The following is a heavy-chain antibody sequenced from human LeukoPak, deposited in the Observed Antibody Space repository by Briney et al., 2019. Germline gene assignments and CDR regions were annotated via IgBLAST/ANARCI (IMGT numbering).Heavy chain of an antibody. J-gene: IGHJ3*02. CDR1: GFTFSDYY. Sequence: KPGGSLRLSCAVSGFTFSDYYMSWIRQAPGKGLEWVAYISSGGSTISHADSVKGRFTISRDNSKNTLYLQMNSLRAEDTAVYYCAKVLDLIVAHESDAFDIWGQGTMVTVSS. V-gene: IGHV3-11*01. D-gene: IGHD3-22*01. CDR2: ISSGGSTI. CDR3: AKVLDLIVAHESDAFDI.